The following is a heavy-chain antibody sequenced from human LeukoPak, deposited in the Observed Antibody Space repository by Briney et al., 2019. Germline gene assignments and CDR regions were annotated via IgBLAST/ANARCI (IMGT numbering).Heavy chain of an antibody. D-gene: IGHD3-22*01. CDR1: GGSISSSSYY. CDR2: IYYSWST. CDR3: AKQKGDYYDDSSGYYYGGWFDP. Sequence: SETLSLTCTVSGGSISSSSYYWGWIRQPPGKGLEGIGSIYYSWSTYYNPSLKSRVTISVDTSKNQFSLKLSSVSAADTAVYYCAKQKGDYYDDSSGYYYGGWFDPWGQGTLVTVYS. V-gene: IGHV4-39*01. J-gene: IGHJ5*02.